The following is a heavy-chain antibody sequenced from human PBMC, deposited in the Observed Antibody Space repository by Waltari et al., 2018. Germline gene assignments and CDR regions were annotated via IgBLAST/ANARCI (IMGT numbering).Heavy chain of an antibody. Sequence: QVQLVQSGAEVKKPGASVKVSCKASGYTFTSYAMHWVRQAPGQRLEWMGWINAGNGNTKDSQKFQGRVTITRDTSASTAYMELSSLRSEDTAVYYCARDRITMVQGVRFGWFDPWGQGTLVTVSS. CDR3: ARDRITMVQGVRFGWFDP. V-gene: IGHV1-3*01. CDR2: INAGNGNT. J-gene: IGHJ5*02. D-gene: IGHD3-10*01. CDR1: GYTFTSYA.